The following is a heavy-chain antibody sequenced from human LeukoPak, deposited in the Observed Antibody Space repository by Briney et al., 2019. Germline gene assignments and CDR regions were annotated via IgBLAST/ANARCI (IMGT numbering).Heavy chain of an antibody. CDR2: ISWNSGSI. Sequence: GRSLRLSCAASGFTFDDYAMHWVRQAPGKGLEWVSGISWNSGSIGYADSVKGRFTISRDNAKNSLYLQMNSLRAEDTALYYCAKDLRPTDFYYFDYWGQGTLVTVSS. D-gene: IGHD2/OR15-2a*01. CDR1: GFTFDDYA. V-gene: IGHV3-9*01. CDR3: AKDLRPTDFYYFDY. J-gene: IGHJ4*02.